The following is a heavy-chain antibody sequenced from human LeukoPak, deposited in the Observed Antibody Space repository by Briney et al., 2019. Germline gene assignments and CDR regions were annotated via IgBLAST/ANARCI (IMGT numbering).Heavy chain of an antibody. CDR3: ARDYHRLYYFDY. CDR2: INPNSGGT. CDR1: GYTLTGYY. D-gene: IGHD3-16*02. Sequence: ASVKVSCKASGYTLTGYYMHWVRQAPGQGLEWMGWINPNSGGTNYAQKFQGRVTMTRDTSISTAYMELSRLRSDDTAVYYCARDYHRLYYFDYWGQGTLVTVSS. J-gene: IGHJ4*02. V-gene: IGHV1-2*02.